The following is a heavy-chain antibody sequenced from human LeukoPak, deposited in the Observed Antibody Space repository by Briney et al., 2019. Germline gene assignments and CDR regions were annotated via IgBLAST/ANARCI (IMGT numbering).Heavy chain of an antibody. J-gene: IGHJ6*02. CDR3: ARDHTPKSGYYTNYYYGMDV. Sequence: SETLSLTCTVSGGSISSYYWSWIRQPAGKGLEWIGRIHTSGSTNYNPSLKSRVTMSVDTSKNQFSLKLSSVTAADTAVYYCARDHTPKSGYYTNYYYGMDVWGQGTTDTVSS. V-gene: IGHV4-4*07. CDR1: GGSISSYY. D-gene: IGHD3-3*01. CDR2: IHTSGST.